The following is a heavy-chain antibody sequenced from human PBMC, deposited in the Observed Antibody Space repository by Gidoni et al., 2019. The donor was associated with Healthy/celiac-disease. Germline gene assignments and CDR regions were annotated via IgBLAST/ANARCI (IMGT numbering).Heavy chain of an antibody. V-gene: IGHV3-30*01. CDR2: LSYDGSPT. CDR3: ARDRGYGMDV. CDR1: GFTFSSYA. J-gene: IGHJ6*02. Sequence: QVQLVESGGGVVQPGRSLRLSWAAAGFTFSSYAMHWVRQAPGKGLEWVAVLSYDGSPTSYAVSVKGRFTISSDHSQTTLYLQINSLRAEDTAVYYCARDRGYGMDVWGQGTTVTVSS.